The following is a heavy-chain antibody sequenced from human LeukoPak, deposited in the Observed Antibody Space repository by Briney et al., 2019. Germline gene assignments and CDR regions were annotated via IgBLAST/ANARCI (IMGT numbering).Heavy chain of an antibody. CDR3: AGYLRYFDY. Sequence: GGSLRLSCAVSGFTVSSNYMSWVRQAPGKGLEWVSVIYSGGSTYYADSVKGRFTVSRDNSKNTLYVQMNSLRAEDTAVYYCAGYLRYFDYWGQGTLVTVSS. CDR2: IYSGGST. D-gene: IGHD2/OR15-2a*01. CDR1: GFTVSSNY. V-gene: IGHV3-53*01. J-gene: IGHJ4*02.